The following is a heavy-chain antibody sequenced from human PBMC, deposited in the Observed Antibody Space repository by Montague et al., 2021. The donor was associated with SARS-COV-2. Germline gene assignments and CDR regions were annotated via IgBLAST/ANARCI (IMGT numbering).Heavy chain of an antibody. D-gene: IGHD2-21*01. CDR2: IYYSYSRCT. CDR1: GGSISSGGYY. J-gene: IGHJ3*01. Sequence: TLSLTCTVSGGSISSGGYYWSWIRQHPGKGLEWIGYIYYSYSRCTYYNPSLKIRVTISVYTSKNQFSLKVSSMSAADAAVYYCARDWGGSGGLDYWGQGTMVAVSS. CDR3: ARDWGGSGGLDY. V-gene: IGHV4-31*03.